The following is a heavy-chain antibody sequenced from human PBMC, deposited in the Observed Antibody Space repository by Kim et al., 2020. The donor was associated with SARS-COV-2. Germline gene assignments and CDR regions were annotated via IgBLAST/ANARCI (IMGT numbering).Heavy chain of an antibody. J-gene: IGHJ6*02. CDR2: ISYDGSNE. V-gene: IGHV3-30*18. CDR1: GFTFSTYG. D-gene: IGHD3-10*01. Sequence: GGSLRLSCAASGFTFSTYGMYWVRQAPGKGLEWVALISYDGSNEYYADSVKGRFTISRDNSKNTLYLQTNSLRAEDTALFYCAKALLRGVNYYYYGMDVWGQGTTVTVSS. CDR3: AKALLRGVNYYYYGMDV.